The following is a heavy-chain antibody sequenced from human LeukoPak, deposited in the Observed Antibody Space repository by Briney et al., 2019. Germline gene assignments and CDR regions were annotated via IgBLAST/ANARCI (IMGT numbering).Heavy chain of an antibody. D-gene: IGHD3-22*01. V-gene: IGHV1-3*01. CDR1: GYTFTSYA. Sequence: GASVKVPCKASGYTFTSYAMHWVRQAPGQRLEWMGWINAGNGNTKYSQKFQGRVTITRDTSASTAYMELSSLRSEDTAVYYCATDSSGYLEGYWGQGTLVTVSS. CDR3: ATDSSGYLEGY. J-gene: IGHJ4*02. CDR2: INAGNGNT.